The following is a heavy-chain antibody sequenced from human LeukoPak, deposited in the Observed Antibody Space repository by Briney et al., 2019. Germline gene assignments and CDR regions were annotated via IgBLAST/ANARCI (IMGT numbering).Heavy chain of an antibody. CDR1: RFGFSYYD. V-gene: IGHV3-23*01. Sequence: GGSLRLSCVASRFGFSYYDMNWVRQTPGKGLEWVSTISGTDDSTYYADSVKGRFTISRDNSKNTLYLQMDSLRAEDTAVYHCARDRAVGYYDSGGHVIFDYWGQGTLVTVSS. CDR3: ARDRAVGYYDSGGHVIFDY. CDR2: ISGTDDST. J-gene: IGHJ4*02. D-gene: IGHD3-22*01.